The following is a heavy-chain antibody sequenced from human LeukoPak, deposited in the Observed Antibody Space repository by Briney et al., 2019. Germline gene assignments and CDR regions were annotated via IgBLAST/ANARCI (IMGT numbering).Heavy chain of an antibody. J-gene: IGHJ3*02. CDR3: ARGSDVAFDI. CDR1: GGSFSGYY. Sequence: SETLSLTCAVYGGSFSGYYWSWIRQPPGKGLEWIGEINHSGSTNYNPSLKSRVTISVDTSKSQFSLKLSSVTAADTAVYYCARGSDVAFDIWGQGTMVTVSS. V-gene: IGHV4-34*01. CDR2: INHSGST.